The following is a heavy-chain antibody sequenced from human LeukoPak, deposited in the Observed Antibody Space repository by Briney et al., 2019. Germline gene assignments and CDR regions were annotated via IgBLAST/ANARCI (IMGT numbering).Heavy chain of an antibody. V-gene: IGHV4-59*01. CDR2: IYYSGST. CDR3: ARRNGKAVDI. CDR1: GGSISSYY. Sequence: SETLSLTCTVSGGSISSYYWSWIRQPPGKGLEWMGYIYYSGSTNYNPSLKSRVTILVYTSKNQFSLKLSSVTAADTAVYYCARRNGKAVDIWGQGTMVTVSS. J-gene: IGHJ3*02. D-gene: IGHD1-14*01.